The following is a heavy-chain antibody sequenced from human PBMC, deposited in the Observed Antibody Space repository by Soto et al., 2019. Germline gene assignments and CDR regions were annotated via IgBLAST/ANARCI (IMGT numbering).Heavy chain of an antibody. D-gene: IGHD3-10*01. Sequence: ASVKVSCKASGYTFTSYGISWVRQAPGQGLEWMGWISAYNGNTNYAQKLQGRVTMTTDTSTSTAYMELRSLRSDDTAVYYCARDFFRHSPVRGVINCYFDYWGQGTLVTVSS. CDR2: ISAYNGNT. V-gene: IGHV1-18*01. CDR3: ARDFFRHSPVRGVINCYFDY. CDR1: GYTFTSYG. J-gene: IGHJ4*02.